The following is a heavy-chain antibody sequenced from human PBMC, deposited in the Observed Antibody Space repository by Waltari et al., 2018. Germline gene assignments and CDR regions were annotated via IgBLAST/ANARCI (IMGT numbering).Heavy chain of an antibody. CDR3: AKNSGAWTTGRYFDY. CDR2: IKSKTDGGTT. Sequence: EVQLVESGGGLVKPGGSLRLSCAASGFTFSNAWMSWVRQAPGKGLEWVGRIKSKTDGGTTDYAAPVKGRFTISRDNSKNTLYLQMNSLRAEDTAVYYCAKNSGAWTTGRYFDYWGQGTLVTVSS. CDR1: GFTFSNAW. V-gene: IGHV3-15*01. D-gene: IGHD4-17*01. J-gene: IGHJ4*02.